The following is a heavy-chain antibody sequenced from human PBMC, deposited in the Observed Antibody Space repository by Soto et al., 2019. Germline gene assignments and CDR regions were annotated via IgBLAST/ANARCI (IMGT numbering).Heavy chain of an antibody. CDR3: ARGVFGSGSHAPFDY. Sequence: QVQLQESGPGLVKPSETLSLICTVSGGSISSYYWNWIRQPPGKGLEWIGYIYYSGSTNYNPSLTSRVTRSVDTSKNQFSLKLSSVTAADTAVYYCARGVFGSGSHAPFDYWGQGTLVTVSS. D-gene: IGHD3-10*01. CDR1: GGSISSYY. V-gene: IGHV4-59*01. CDR2: IYYSGST. J-gene: IGHJ4*02.